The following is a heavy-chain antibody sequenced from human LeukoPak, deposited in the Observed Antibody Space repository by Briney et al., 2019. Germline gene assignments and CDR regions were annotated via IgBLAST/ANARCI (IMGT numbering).Heavy chain of an antibody. V-gene: IGHV4-39*07. CDR2: IYSSGNT. J-gene: IGHJ3*02. CDR3: ARSDGYGLVGI. CDR1: GGSISSSSYY. D-gene: IGHD3-10*01. Sequence: SETLSLTCTVSGGSISSSSYYWGWIRQPPGKGLEWIGSIYSSGNTYYNPSLKSRVIILVDTAKNHFSLNLSSVTAADTAFYYCARSDGYGLVGIWGQGTMVTVSS.